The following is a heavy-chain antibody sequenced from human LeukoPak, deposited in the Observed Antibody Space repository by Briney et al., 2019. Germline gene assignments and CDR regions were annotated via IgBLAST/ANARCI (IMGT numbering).Heavy chain of an antibody. V-gene: IGHV3-74*01. D-gene: IGHD2-21*01. CDR1: GFTFSGYW. CDR3: ARDVGDAPDS. J-gene: IGHJ4*02. CDR2: ISNDGSRT. Sequence: GGSLRLSCAASGFTFSGYWMYWVRQAPGEGLVWVSRISNDGSRTTYADSVEGRFTISRDNAKNTLYLQMNSLRVDDTAVYYCARDVGDAPDSWGQGTLVTVSS.